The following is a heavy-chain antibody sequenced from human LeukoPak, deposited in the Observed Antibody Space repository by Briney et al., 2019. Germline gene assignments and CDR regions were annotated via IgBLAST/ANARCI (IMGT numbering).Heavy chain of an antibody. CDR3: ARVIWSSGWLFDY. CDR1: GGSISSSSYY. J-gene: IGHJ4*02. Sequence: SETLSLTCTVSGGSISSSSYYWGWIRQPPGKGLEWIGSIYYSGSTYYNPSLKSRVTISVDTSKNQFSLKLSSVTAADTAVYYCARVIWSSGWLFDYWGQGTLVTVSS. D-gene: IGHD6-19*01. CDR2: IYYSGST. V-gene: IGHV4-39*07.